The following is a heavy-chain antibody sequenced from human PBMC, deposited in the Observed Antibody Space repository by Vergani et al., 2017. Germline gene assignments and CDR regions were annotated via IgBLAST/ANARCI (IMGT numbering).Heavy chain of an antibody. D-gene: IGHD1-1*01. J-gene: IGHJ1*01. CDR1: GFTSSYYG. CDR2: ISYDGTQK. CDR3: ATKSCGTPGCQIGYFRE. V-gene: IGHV3-30*03. Sequence: QVHLVESGGGVVQPGRSLTLSCVASGFTSSYYGMHWVRQAPGKGLEWVAVISYDGTQKYYADSVKGRFTISRDNSKSTLYLQMNSLRTEDTAVYYCATKSCGTPGCQIGYFREWGQGTLVTVSS.